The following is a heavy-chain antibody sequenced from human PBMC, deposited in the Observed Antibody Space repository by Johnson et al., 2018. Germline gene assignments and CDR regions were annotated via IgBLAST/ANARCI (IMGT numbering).Heavy chain of an antibody. J-gene: IGHJ6*04. CDR1: GFTFDDYA. CDR2: ISWNSGSI. CDR3: RRGPVAGTPYNYYGMDV. V-gene: IGHV3-9*01. D-gene: IGHD6-19*01. Sequence: VQLVESGGGLVQXGRSXRLXCAASGFTFDDYAMHWVRQAPGKGLEWVSGISWNSGSIGYADSVKGRFTLSRDNAKNSLYLQMNSLKTEDTAVYYCRRGPVAGTPYNYYGMDVWGEGTTVTVSS.